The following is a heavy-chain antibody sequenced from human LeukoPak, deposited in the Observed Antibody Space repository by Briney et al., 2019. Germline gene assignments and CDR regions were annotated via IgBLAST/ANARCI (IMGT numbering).Heavy chain of an antibody. Sequence: GASVKVSCKASGYTFTGSYMHWVRQAPGQGLEWMGWINPNSGGTNYAQKFQGRVTMTRDTSITTAYMELSSLRSDDMAVYCCVSRPSSSWAYWGQGTLVTVSS. V-gene: IGHV1-2*02. CDR1: GYTFTGSY. CDR3: VSRPSSSWAY. D-gene: IGHD6-13*01. CDR2: INPNSGGT. J-gene: IGHJ4*02.